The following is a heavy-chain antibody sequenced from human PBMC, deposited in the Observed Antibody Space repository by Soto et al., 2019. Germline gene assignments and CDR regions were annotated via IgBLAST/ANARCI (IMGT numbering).Heavy chain of an antibody. D-gene: IGHD2-2*01. Sequence: QVQLQESGPGLVKPSQTLSLTCTVSGGSISSGDYYWSWIRQPPGKGLEWIGYIYYSGSTYYNPSRKSRVTISVDTSKNQFSLKLSSVTAADTAVYYCAREVRYCSSTSCRFDPWGQGTLVTVSS. CDR3: AREVRYCSSTSCRFDP. CDR2: IYYSGST. CDR1: GGSISSGDYY. V-gene: IGHV4-30-4*01. J-gene: IGHJ5*02.